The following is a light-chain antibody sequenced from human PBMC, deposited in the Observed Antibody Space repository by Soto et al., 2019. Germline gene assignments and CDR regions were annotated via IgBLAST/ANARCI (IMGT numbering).Light chain of an antibody. CDR3: QQRTKWRT. CDR1: QSVSSS. Sequence: DIVLTQSPATLSLSPGGRATLSCRASQSVSSSLAWYQQKPGQAPRLLIYDASNRATGIPARFSGSGSGTDFTLTISSLEPEDFAVYYCQQRTKWRTFGQGTKVDIK. CDR2: DAS. J-gene: IGKJ1*01. V-gene: IGKV3-11*01.